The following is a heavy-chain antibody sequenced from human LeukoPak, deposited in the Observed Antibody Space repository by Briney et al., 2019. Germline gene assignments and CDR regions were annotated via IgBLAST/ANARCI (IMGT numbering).Heavy chain of an antibody. J-gene: IGHJ5*02. D-gene: IGHD1-14*01. CDR3: AKETRNRGVDP. Sequence: GGSLRLSCAASGFTFSTYSMNWVRQAPGKGLEWVSAISGSGGSTYYADSVKGRFTISRDNSKITLYLQMNSLRAEDTAVYYCAKETRNRGVDPWGQGTLVTVSS. CDR2: ISGSGGST. V-gene: IGHV3-23*01. CDR1: GFTFSTYS.